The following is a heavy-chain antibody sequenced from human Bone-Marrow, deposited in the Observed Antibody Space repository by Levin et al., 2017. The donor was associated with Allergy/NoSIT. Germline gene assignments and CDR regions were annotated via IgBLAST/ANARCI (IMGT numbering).Heavy chain of an antibody. V-gene: IGHV1-2*02. CDR3: ARGGRTSTGGRRGEY. J-gene: IGHJ4*02. Sequence: PLASVKVSCKASGYSLTDYYIHWVRQAPGQGLHWMGWINPNNGDTNYAQKFQGRVTMTRETSIGTAYMEMTSLTSDDTALYYCARGGRTSTGGRRGEYWGQGTLVTVSS. D-gene: IGHD3-10*01. CDR2: INPNNGDT. CDR1: GYSLTDYY.